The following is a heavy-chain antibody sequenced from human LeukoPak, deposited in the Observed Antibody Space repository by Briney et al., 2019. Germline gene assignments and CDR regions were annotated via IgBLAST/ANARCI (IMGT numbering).Heavy chain of an antibody. CDR3: AKDRRSSSWYGYYFDY. D-gene: IGHD6-13*01. Sequence: GGSLRLSCVASGFFFSANAMSWVRQAPGKGLEWVSTITGIGDRTSYADSVKGRFTISRDNAKNSLYLQMNSLRAEDTALYYCAKDRRSSSWYGYYFDYWGQGTLVTVSS. CDR1: GFFFSANA. J-gene: IGHJ4*02. V-gene: IGHV3-23*01. CDR2: ITGIGDRT.